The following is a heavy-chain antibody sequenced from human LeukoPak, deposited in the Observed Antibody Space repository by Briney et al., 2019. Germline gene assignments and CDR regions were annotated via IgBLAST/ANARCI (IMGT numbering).Heavy chain of an antibody. Sequence: GGSLRLSCAASGFTFSSYGMHWVRQAPGKGLEWVAFIRYDGSNKYYADSVKGRFTISRDNSKNTLYLQMNSLRAEDTAVYYCAKDYVDPLAYGDYELDAFDIWGQGTMVTVSS. D-gene: IGHD4-17*01. J-gene: IGHJ3*02. CDR2: IRYDGSNK. V-gene: IGHV3-30*02. CDR3: AKDYVDPLAYGDYELDAFDI. CDR1: GFTFSSYG.